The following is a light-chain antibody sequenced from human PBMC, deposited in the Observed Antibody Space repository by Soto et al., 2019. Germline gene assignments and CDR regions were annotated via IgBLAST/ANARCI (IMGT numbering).Light chain of an antibody. Sequence: DIQLTQSPSFLSASVGDRVTITCRASQGISSYLAWYQQKPRKAPNLLIYAASTLQSGVPSRFSGSGSVTEFTLTISSLQPEDFATYYCQQLNSYPHTFGQGTKLEIK. CDR3: QQLNSYPHT. V-gene: IGKV1-9*01. J-gene: IGKJ2*01. CDR1: QGISSY. CDR2: AAS.